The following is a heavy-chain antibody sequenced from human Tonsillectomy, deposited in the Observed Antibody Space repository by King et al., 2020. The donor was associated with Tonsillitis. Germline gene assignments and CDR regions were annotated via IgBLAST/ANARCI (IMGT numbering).Heavy chain of an antibody. CDR1: GYSFTSYW. V-gene: IGHV5-51*01. D-gene: IGHD3-22*01. CDR2: IYPGDSDT. Sequence: QLVQSGAEVKKPGESLKISCKGSGYSFTSYWIGWVRQMPGKGLEWMGIIYPGDSDTRYSPSFQGQVTISADKSISTAYLQWSSLKASDPAMYYCARRVNLFDYYDSSGYYYYWYFDLWGRGTLVTVSS. CDR3: ARRVNLFDYYDSSGYYYYWYFDL. J-gene: IGHJ2*01.